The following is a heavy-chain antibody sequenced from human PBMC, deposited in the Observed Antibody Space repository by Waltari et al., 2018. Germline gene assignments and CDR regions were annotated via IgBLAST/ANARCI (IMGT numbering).Heavy chain of an antibody. Sequence: QVQLQESGPGLVKPSGTLSLTCAVSGGSISSSNWWSWVRQPPGKGLEWIGEIYHSGSTNYNPSLKSRVTISVDKSKNQFSLKLSSVTAADTAVYYCARGSLVVAATQDRYFDLWGRGTLVTVSS. CDR2: IYHSGST. CDR3: ARGSLVVAATQDRYFDL. J-gene: IGHJ2*01. CDR1: GGSISSSNW. V-gene: IGHV4-4*02. D-gene: IGHD2-15*01.